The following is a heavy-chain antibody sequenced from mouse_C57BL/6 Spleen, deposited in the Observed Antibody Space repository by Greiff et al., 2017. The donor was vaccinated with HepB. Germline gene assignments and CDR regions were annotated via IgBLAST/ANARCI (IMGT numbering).Heavy chain of an antibody. J-gene: IGHJ1*03. CDR2: IYPRSGNT. CDR1: GYTFTSYG. CDR3: ARFPSYDGYYRYFDV. V-gene: IGHV1-81*01. Sequence: VQLQQSGAELARPGASVKLSCKASGYTFTSYGISWVKQRTGQGLEWIGEIYPRSGNTYYNEKFKGKATLTADKSSSTAYMKLRSLTSEDSAVYFCARFPSYDGYYRYFDVWGTGTTVTVSS. D-gene: IGHD2-3*01.